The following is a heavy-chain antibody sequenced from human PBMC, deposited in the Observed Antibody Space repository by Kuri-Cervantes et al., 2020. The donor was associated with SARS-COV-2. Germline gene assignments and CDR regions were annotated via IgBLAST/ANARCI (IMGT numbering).Heavy chain of an antibody. Sequence: GESLKISCAASGFTFSSYSMNWVRQAPGKGLEWVSYISSSSSYIYYADSVKGRFTISRDNSKNTLYLQMNSLRAGDTAVYYCARGDKLGDAFDIWGQGTMVTVSS. CDR1: GFTFSSYS. J-gene: IGHJ3*02. CDR2: ISSSSSYI. CDR3: ARGDKLGDAFDI. V-gene: IGHV3-21*05. D-gene: IGHD6-13*01.